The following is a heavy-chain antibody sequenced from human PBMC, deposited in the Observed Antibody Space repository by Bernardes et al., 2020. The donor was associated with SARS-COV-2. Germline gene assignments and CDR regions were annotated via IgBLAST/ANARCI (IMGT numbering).Heavy chain of an antibody. V-gene: IGHV3-33*01. Sequence: GSLRRSGAESGFTFSSYGMHWVRQAPGKGLEWVAVTWYDGTNKYYADSVKGRFTISRDNSKNTLYLQMNSLRAEDTAVYYCAREDRLWTSNYYYYYGMDVWGQGTTVTVSS. CDR3: AREDRLWTSNYYYYYGMDV. CDR2: TWYDGTNK. CDR1: GFTFSSYG. D-gene: IGHD5-18*01. J-gene: IGHJ6*02.